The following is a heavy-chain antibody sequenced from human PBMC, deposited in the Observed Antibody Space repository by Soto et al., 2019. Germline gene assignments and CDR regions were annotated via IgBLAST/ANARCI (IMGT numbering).Heavy chain of an antibody. V-gene: IGHV3-7*05. CDR2: IKYDGSEE. J-gene: IGHJ5*02. CDR1: GFTFSSYG. CDR3: ARFASGKSAST. D-gene: IGHD5-12*01. Sequence: GGSLRLSCAAAGFTFSSYGMHWARQAPGKGLEWVANIKYDGSEEYYVDSVRGRFTISRDNAMNSLHLQMNSLRADDTAVYYCARFASGKSASTWGQGTLVTVSS.